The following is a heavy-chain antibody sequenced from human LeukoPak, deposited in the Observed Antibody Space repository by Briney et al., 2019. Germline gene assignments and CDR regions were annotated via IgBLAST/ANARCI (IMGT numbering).Heavy chain of an antibody. CDR3: ASGLGFCSGSDCTNLVKDYYYGMNV. Sequence: GASVKVSCKASGYTFTNYYMHWVRQAPGQGLEWMGIINPSDGSTSYAQKFQGRVTMTRDTSTSTAYMELSSLTSEDTAVYYCASGLGFCSGSDCTNLVKDYYYGMNVWGQGTTVTVSS. CDR1: GYTFTNYY. D-gene: IGHD2-15*01. CDR2: INPSDGST. J-gene: IGHJ6*02. V-gene: IGHV1-46*01.